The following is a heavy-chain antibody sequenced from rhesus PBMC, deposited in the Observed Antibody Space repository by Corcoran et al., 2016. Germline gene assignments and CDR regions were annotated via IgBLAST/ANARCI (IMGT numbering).Heavy chain of an antibody. Sequence: QVQLQQSSPGLVKPSETLSLTCAVSGASIRTNYWSWIRQSPGTGLEWSGTIDGGNGKTRYNPSLKSRVTISTDTAKNQFSLNLIFVTAADTAVYYCARDFAYWGQGVLVTVSS. CDR1: GASIRTNY. CDR3: ARDFAY. CDR2: IDGGNGKT. J-gene: IGHJ4*01. V-gene: IGHV4-147*01.